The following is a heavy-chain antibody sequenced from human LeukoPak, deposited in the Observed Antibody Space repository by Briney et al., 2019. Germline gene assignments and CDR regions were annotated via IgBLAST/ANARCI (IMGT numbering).Heavy chain of an antibody. D-gene: IGHD3-22*01. CDR1: GGSISSYY. CDR3: ARGGDYYDSSGYYVFDY. CDR2: IYTSGST. Sequence: SETLSLTCTVSGGSISSYYWSWIRQPAGKGLEWIGRIYTSGSTNYNPSLKSRVTMSVDTSKNQFSLKLSSVTAADTAVYYCARGGDYYDSSGYYVFDYWGQGTLVTVSS. J-gene: IGHJ4*02. V-gene: IGHV4-4*07.